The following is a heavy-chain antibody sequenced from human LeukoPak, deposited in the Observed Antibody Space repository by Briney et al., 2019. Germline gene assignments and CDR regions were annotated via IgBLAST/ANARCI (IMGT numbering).Heavy chain of an antibody. CDR3: AKDGGSYYQDPIDY. J-gene: IGHJ4*02. CDR1: GFTFSSYW. V-gene: IGHV3-74*01. D-gene: IGHD1-26*01. CDR2: INSDGSRT. Sequence: GGSLRLSCAASGFTFSSYWMHWVRQAPGKGLVWVSRINSDGSRTSYADSVKGRFTISRDNSKNTLYLQMNSLRAEDTAVYYCAKDGGSYYQDPIDYWGQGTLVTVSS.